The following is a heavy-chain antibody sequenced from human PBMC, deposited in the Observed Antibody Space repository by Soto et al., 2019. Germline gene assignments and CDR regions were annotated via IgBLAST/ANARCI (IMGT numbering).Heavy chain of an antibody. CDR3: AKAGGIAMPCDHLDL. CDR2: ISGSGGST. Sequence: EVQLLGSGGSLVQPGGSLRLSCAASGFTFRSYAMTWVRQAPGKGLEWVSGISGSGGSTNYADSVKGRFTVSRDNSKNTLYLEMNSLRAEDTGRYYCAKAGGIAMPCDHLDLWGQGTLVTVSS. CDR1: GFTFRSYA. D-gene: IGHD2-2*01. J-gene: IGHJ5*02. V-gene: IGHV3-23*01.